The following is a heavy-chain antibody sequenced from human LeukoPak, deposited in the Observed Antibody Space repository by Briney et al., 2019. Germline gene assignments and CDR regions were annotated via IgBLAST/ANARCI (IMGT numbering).Heavy chain of an antibody. V-gene: IGHV3-21*06. CDR1: GFIFSSYN. CDR3: ARGIGYFDWLFFS. CDR2: INPNGDYI. J-gene: IGHJ5*02. Sequence: SGGSLRLSCAASGFIFSSYNMNWVRQAPGKGLEWVSSINPNGDYIYYAYSVKGRFTISRDNAKNSLYLQMTSPKAEDTAVYFCARGIGYFDWLFFSWGQGTLLTVSS. D-gene: IGHD3-9*01.